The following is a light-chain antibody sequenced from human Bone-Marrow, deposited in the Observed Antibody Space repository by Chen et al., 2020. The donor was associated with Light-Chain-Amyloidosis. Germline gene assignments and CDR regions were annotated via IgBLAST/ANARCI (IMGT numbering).Light chain of an antibody. V-gene: IGLV3-25*03. CDR3: QSADCSGTYEVI. CDR2: RDT. J-gene: IGLJ2*01. Sequence: SYELTQPPSVSVSPGQTARITCSGDDLPTKYAYWYQQKPGQAPVLVRHRDTERPSGISERFSGSSSGTTATLTISGVQAEDEADYHCQSADCSGTYEVIFGGGTKLTVL. CDR1: DLPTKY.